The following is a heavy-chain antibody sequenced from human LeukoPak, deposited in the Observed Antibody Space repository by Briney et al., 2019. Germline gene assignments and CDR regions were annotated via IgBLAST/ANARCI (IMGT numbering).Heavy chain of an antibody. Sequence: GGSLRLSCAASGFTVSTNYMSWVRQAPGKGLEWVSVIYSGGSTYYADSVKGRFTISRDNSKNTLYLQMNILRAEDTAVYYCARVVVVAATTLTYFDYWGQGTLVTVSS. CDR3: ARVVVVAATTLTYFDY. D-gene: IGHD2-15*01. J-gene: IGHJ4*02. CDR2: IYSGGST. CDR1: GFTVSTNY. V-gene: IGHV3-53*01.